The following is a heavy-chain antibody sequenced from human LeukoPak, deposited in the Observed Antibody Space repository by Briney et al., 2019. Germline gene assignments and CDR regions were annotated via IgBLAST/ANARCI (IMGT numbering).Heavy chain of an antibody. Sequence: SETLSLTCTVSGYSISSGYYWGWIRQPPGKGLEWIGSIYHSGSTYYNPSLKSRVTISVDTSKNQFSLKLSSVTAADTAEYYCARDGIPYYYDSSGYYYWGQGTLVTVSS. D-gene: IGHD3-22*01. CDR3: ARDGIPYYYDSSGYYY. J-gene: IGHJ4*02. CDR2: IYHSGST. CDR1: GYSISSGYY. V-gene: IGHV4-38-2*02.